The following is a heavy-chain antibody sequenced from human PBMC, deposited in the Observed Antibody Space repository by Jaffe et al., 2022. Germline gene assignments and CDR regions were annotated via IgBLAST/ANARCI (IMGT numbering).Heavy chain of an antibody. CDR2: IYHSGST. CDR1: GYSISSGYY. Sequence: QVQLQESGPGLVKPSETLSLTCAVSGYSISSGYYWGWIRQPPGKGLEWIGSIYHSGSTYYNPSLKSRVTISVDTSKNQFSLKLSSVTAADTAVYYCARVRDRPVAGTLGDFDYWGQGTLVTVSS. J-gene: IGHJ4*02. D-gene: IGHD6-19*01. CDR3: ARVRDRPVAGTLGDFDY. V-gene: IGHV4-38-2*01.